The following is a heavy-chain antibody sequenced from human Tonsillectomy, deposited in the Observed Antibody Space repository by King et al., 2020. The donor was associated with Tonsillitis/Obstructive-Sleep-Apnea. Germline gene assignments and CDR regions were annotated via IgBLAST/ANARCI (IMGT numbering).Heavy chain of an antibody. V-gene: IGHV3-9*01. CDR3: AKGEAATRYNWFDS. CDR2: ISWDSGSI. D-gene: IGHD1-26*01. J-gene: IGHJ5*01. CDR1: GFTFDDYA. Sequence: VQLVESGGGLVQPGRSLRLSCAASGFTFDDYAMHWVRQAPGKGLEWVSGISWDSGSIAYADSVKGRFTISRDNARNSLYLQMNSLSPEDTALYYCAKGEAATRYNWFDSWGQGTLVTVSS.